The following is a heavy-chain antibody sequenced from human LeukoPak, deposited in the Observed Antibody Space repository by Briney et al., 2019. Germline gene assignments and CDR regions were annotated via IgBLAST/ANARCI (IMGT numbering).Heavy chain of an antibody. D-gene: IGHD2-2*01. CDR3: VPLGYCSSTSCSPDY. CDR2: IWYDGSNK. Sequence: GGSLRLSCAASGFTFSSYGMHWVRQAPGKGLEWVAVIWYDGSNKYYADSVKGRFTISRDNSKNTLYLQMNSLRAEDTAVYYCVPLGYCSSTSCSPDYWGQGTLVTVSS. V-gene: IGHV3-33*01. CDR1: GFTFSSYG. J-gene: IGHJ4*02.